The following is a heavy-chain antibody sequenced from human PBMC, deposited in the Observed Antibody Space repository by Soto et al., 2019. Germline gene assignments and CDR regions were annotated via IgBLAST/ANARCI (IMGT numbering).Heavy chain of an antibody. CDR3: AKGNDYVWGSYRSTFDY. CDR1: GFTFSSYA. Sequence: PGGSLRLSCAASGFTFSSYAMSWVRQAPGKGLEWVSAISGSGGSTYYADSVKGRFTISRDNSKNTLYLQMNRLRAEDTAVYYCAKGNDYVWGSYRSTFDYWGQGTLVTVSS. CDR2: ISGSGGST. V-gene: IGHV3-23*01. J-gene: IGHJ4*02. D-gene: IGHD3-16*02.